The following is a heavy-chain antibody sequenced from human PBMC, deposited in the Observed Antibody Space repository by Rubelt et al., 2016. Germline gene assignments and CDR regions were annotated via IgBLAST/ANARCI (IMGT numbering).Heavy chain of an antibody. CDR3: AHRGGSGTSYSS. CDR2: IFSNDEK. J-gene: IGHJ5*02. D-gene: IGHD3-10*01. Sequence: QVTLKESGPVLVKPTETLTLTCIVSEFSVSNARMGVSWIRQPPGKALEWLAHIFSNDEKSYSTSLKSRLTISKDTSKSQVVLQMTNKDPVDTATCYWAHRGGSGTSYSSWGQGTLVTVSS. CDR1: EFSVSNARMG. V-gene: IGHV2-26*01.